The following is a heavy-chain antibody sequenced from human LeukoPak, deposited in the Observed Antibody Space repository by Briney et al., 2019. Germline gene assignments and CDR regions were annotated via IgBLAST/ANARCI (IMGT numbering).Heavy chain of an antibody. Sequence: PGGSLRLSCVVSGFTFSSYGVSWVRQAPGKGLEWVSAISGSGGSTYYADSVKGRFTISRDNSKNTLYPQMNSLRAEDTAVYYCARSLPNCYDSSGSHAFDIWGQGTMVTASS. CDR2: ISGSGGST. V-gene: IGHV3-23*01. CDR1: GFTFSSYG. J-gene: IGHJ3*02. D-gene: IGHD3-22*01. CDR3: ARSLPNCYDSSGSHAFDI.